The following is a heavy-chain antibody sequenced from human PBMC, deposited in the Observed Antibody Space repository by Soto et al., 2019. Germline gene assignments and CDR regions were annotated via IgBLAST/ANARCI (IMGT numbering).Heavy chain of an antibody. V-gene: IGHV1-2*04. Sequence: ASLTVSCKASGYTFTGYYMHWVRQAPGQGLEWMGWINPNSGGTNYAQKFQGWVTMTRDTSISTAYMELSRLRSDDTAVYYCAKDGYVGATRPSVWGQGTLRTVS. J-gene: IGHJ4*02. CDR2: INPNSGGT. CDR1: GYTFTGYY. D-gene: IGHD1-26*01. CDR3: AKDGYVGATRPSV.